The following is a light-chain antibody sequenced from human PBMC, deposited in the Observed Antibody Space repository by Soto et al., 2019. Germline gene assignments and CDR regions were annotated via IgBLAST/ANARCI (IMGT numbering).Light chain of an antibody. Sequence: DIQMTQSPSSLSASVGDRVTITCRASQSIDNYLNWYQQKSGKAPQLLIYSASHLQSGVPSRFSGGGYGTDFILTISSLQPEDSAIYFCRQSITAPLTFGGGTKVDIK. CDR2: SAS. J-gene: IGKJ4*01. CDR3: RQSITAPLT. V-gene: IGKV1-39*01. CDR1: QSIDNY.